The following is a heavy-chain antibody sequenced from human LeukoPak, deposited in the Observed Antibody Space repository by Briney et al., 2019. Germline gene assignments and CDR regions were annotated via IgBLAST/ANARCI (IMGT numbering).Heavy chain of an antibody. D-gene: IGHD3-10*01. CDR3: ALLGSKLLWRIDY. CDR1: GFTFSSYG. Sequence: GGSLRLSCTASGFTFSSYGMTWVRQAPGKGLEWISGFSDGDSIYYADSVKGRFNISRDNSENTLYLLMNSLRGEDTAIYYCALLGSKLLWRIDYWGQGTLVTVSS. CDR2: FSDGDSI. V-gene: IGHV3-23*01. J-gene: IGHJ4*02.